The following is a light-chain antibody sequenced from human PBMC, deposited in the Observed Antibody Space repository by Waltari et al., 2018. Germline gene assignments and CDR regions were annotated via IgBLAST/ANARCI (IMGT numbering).Light chain of an antibody. V-gene: IGLV4-69*01. CDR1: SGPISHL. CDR3: QTGGHGTWV. Sequence: QLVLTQSPSASASLGASVKLPCTLSSGPISHLISRLQQPPAKGPRYLMKVNSDASHSKGDKIPDRFSGSSSGAEHYLTISSLQSEDEADYYCQTGGHGTWVFGGGTKLTVL. J-gene: IGLJ3*02. CDR2: VNSDASH.